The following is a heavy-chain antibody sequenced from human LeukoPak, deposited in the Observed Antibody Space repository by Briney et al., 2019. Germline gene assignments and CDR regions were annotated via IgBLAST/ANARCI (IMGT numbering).Heavy chain of an antibody. D-gene: IGHD3-22*01. J-gene: IGHJ3*02. Sequence: ASVTVSCTASGYTFTSYYMHWVRQAPGQGLEWMGLINPSGGSTSYAQKFQGRVTMTRDTSTSTVYMELSSLRSEDTAVYYCASLYYYDSSGPNAFDIWGQGTMVTVSS. CDR1: GYTFTSYY. V-gene: IGHV1-46*01. CDR3: ASLYYYDSSGPNAFDI. CDR2: INPSGGST.